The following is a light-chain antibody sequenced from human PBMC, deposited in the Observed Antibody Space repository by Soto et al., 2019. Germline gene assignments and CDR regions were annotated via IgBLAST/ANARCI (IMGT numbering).Light chain of an antibody. Sequence: EIVLTQSPSTLSLSPGERATLSCRASQGVSSYLAWYQQRPGQAPRLLIYDASNRATGIPARFSGSGSGTDFTLTISRLEPEDFAVYYCQQYGSSGKFGQGTRLEIK. J-gene: IGKJ5*01. CDR3: QQYGSSGK. CDR2: DAS. V-gene: IGKV3-11*01. CDR1: QGVSSY.